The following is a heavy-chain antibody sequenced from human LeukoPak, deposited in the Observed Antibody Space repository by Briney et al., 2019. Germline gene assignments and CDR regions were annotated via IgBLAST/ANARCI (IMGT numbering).Heavy chain of an antibody. V-gene: IGHV4-59*01. D-gene: IGHD4-17*01. J-gene: IGHJ4*02. CDR1: GGSFSGYY. CDR2: IYYSGST. CDR3: ARGRLPYGDYEY. Sequence: PSETLSLTCAVYGGSFSGYYWSWIRQPPGKGLEWIGYIYYSGSTNYNPSLKSRVTISVDTSKNQFSLKLSSVTAADTAVYYCARGRLPYGDYEYWGQGTLVTVSS.